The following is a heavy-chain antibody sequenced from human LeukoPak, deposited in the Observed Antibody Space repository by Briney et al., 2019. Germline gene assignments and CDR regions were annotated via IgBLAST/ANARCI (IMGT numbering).Heavy chain of an antibody. CDR1: GFSLSTSGMC. V-gene: IGHV2-70*11. Sequence: SGPTLVNPTQTLTLTCTFSGFSLSTSGMCVSWIRQPPGKALEWLARIDWDDDKYYSTSLKTRLTISKDTSKNQVVLTMTNMDPVDTATYYCARTTPGIAAAAGVAFDIWGQGTMVTVSS. CDR3: ARTTPGIAAAAGVAFDI. CDR2: IDWDDDK. J-gene: IGHJ3*02. D-gene: IGHD6-13*01.